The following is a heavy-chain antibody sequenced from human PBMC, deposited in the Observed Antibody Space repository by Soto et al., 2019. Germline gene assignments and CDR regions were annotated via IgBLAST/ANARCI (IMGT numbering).Heavy chain of an antibody. CDR2: IYHSGST. CDR1: GGSISSGGYY. V-gene: IGHV4-31*03. J-gene: IGHJ4*02. Sequence: QVQLQESGPGLVKPSQTLSLTCTVSGGSISSGGYYWSWIRQHPGKGLEWIGEIYHSGSTNYNPSLKSRVTISVDKSKNQFSLKLSSVTAADTAVYYCARRRSPHHYDHFDYWGQGTLVTVSS. CDR3: ARRRSPHHYDHFDY. D-gene: IGHD3-3*01.